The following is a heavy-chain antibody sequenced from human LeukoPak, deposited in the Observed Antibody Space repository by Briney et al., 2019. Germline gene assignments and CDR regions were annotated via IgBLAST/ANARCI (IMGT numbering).Heavy chain of an antibody. Sequence: GGSLRLSCAASGFTFSDYSMNWVRQAPGKGLEWVSYISSSSGAIYYADSVKGRFTISRDDSENTVYLQMNSLRAEDTAVYYCASRREGYNLPVRDWGQGTLVTVSS. CDR1: GFTFSDYS. CDR3: ASRREGYNLPVRD. V-gene: IGHV3-48*01. CDR2: ISSSSGAI. J-gene: IGHJ4*02. D-gene: IGHD5-24*01.